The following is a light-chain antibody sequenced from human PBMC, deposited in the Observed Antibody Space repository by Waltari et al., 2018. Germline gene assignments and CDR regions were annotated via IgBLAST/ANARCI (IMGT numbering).Light chain of an antibody. CDR1: QGVFSSSANKNY. Sequence: DIVMTQSPDSLAVSLGESATINCKSSQGVFSSSANKNYLAWYQQNPGQPPKLLIYWASIRESGVPDRFSGSGSGTDFTLTISSLQAEDVAVYYCQQYYSLPLTFGGGTKVEI. CDR3: QQYYSLPLT. CDR2: WAS. V-gene: IGKV4-1*01. J-gene: IGKJ4*01.